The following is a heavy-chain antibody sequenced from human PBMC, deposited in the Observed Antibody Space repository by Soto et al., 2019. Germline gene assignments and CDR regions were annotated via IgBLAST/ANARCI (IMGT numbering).Heavy chain of an antibody. J-gene: IGHJ4*02. CDR2: VSGSGGST. CDR1: GFTFSSYA. V-gene: IGHV3-23*01. D-gene: IGHD2-15*01. CDR3: AKPGYCSGGSCSRFDY. Sequence: EVQLLESGGGLVQPGGSLRLSCAASGFTFSSYAMSWVRQAPGKGLEWVSAVSGSGGSTYYADSVKGRFTISRDNSKNTLSLQMNSLRAEDTAVYYCAKPGYCSGGSCSRFDYWGQGTLVTVSS.